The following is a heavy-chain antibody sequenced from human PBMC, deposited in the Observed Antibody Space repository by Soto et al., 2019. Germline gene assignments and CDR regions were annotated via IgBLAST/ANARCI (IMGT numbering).Heavy chain of an antibody. Sequence: SETLSLTCTVSGDSISAYSWSWVRQPPGKGLEWIGNIHYNGNTKYSPSLKSRVTMSVDTSKNHFSLRLISVTAADTAVYYCARDQYYDGGFSGYWGQGTLVTVSS. CDR1: GDSISAYS. J-gene: IGHJ4*02. CDR2: IHYNGNT. CDR3: ARDQYYDGGFSGY. D-gene: IGHD3-22*01. V-gene: IGHV4-59*01.